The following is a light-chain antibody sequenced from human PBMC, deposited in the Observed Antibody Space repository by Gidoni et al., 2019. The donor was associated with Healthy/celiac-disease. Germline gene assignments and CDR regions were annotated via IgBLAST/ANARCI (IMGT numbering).Light chain of an antibody. Sequence: QSALTQPRSVSGSPGPSVTLSCTGTSSDVGGYYYVSWYQQHPGKAPKLMIYDVSKRPSGVPDRFSGSKSGNTASLTISGLQAEDEADYYCCSYAGSYTYVVFGGGTKLTVL. CDR2: DVS. V-gene: IGLV2-11*01. CDR3: CSYAGSYTYVV. J-gene: IGLJ2*01. CDR1: SSDVGGYYY.